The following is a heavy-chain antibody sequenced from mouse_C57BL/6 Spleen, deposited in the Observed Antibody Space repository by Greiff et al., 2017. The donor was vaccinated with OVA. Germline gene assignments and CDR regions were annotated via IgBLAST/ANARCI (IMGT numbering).Heavy chain of an antibody. J-gene: IGHJ1*03. V-gene: IGHV1-42*01. D-gene: IGHD1-1*01. Sequence: EVKLLESGPELVKPGASVKISCKASGYSFTGYYMNWVKQSPEKSLEWIGEINPSTGGTTYNQKFKAKATLTVDKSSSTAYMQLKSLTSEDSAVYYCARKDYYGSHWYFDVWGTGTTVTVSS. CDR3: ARKDYYGSHWYFDV. CDR1: GYSFTGYY. CDR2: INPSTGGT.